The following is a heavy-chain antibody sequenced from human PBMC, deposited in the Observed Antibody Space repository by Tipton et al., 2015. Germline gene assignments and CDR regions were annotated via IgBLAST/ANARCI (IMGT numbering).Heavy chain of an antibody. J-gene: IGHJ3*02. Sequence: TLSLTCTVSGGSFSDYYWGWIRQPPGKGLEWIGNIYHSGSTYYNPSLKSRVTISVDTSKNQFSLKLSSVTAADTAVYYCARDKERWLQYWAFDIWGQGTMVTVSS. CDR2: IYHSGST. V-gene: IGHV4-38-2*02. CDR3: ARDKERWLQYWAFDI. D-gene: IGHD5-24*01. CDR1: GGSFSDYY.